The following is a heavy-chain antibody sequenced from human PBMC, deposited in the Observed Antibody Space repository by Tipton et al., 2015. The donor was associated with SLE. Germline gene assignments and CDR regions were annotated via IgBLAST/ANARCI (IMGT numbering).Heavy chain of an antibody. V-gene: IGHV4-34*01. CDR3: ATTWGSSWPQRRGWFDP. CDR2: INHSGST. CDR1: GGSFSGYY. J-gene: IGHJ5*02. Sequence: TLSLTCAVYGGSFSGYYWSWIRQPPGKGLEWIGEINHSGSTNYNPSLKSRVTISVDTSKNQFSLKLSSVTAADTAVYYCATTWGSSWPQRRGWFDPWGQGTLVTVSS. D-gene: IGHD6-13*01.